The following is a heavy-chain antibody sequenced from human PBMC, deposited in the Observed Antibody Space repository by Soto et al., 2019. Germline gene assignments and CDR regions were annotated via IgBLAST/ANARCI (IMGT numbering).Heavy chain of an antibody. CDR3: ARGDKAVTTYY. CDR2: INPNSGGT. D-gene: IGHD4-17*01. V-gene: IGHV1-2*04. J-gene: IGHJ4*02. Sequence: ASVKVSCKASGYTFTGYYMHWVRQAPGQGLEWMGWINPNSGGTNYAQKFQGWVTMTRDTSISTAYMELSRLGSEDTAVYYCARGDKAVTTYYWGQGTLVTVSS. CDR1: GYTFTGYY.